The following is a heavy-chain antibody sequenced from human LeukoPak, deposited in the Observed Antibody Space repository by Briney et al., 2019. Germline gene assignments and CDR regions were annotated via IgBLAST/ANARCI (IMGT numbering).Heavy chain of an antibody. V-gene: IGHV3-64*01. CDR1: GFTFSSYA. CDR2: ISSNGGST. J-gene: IGHJ6*03. D-gene: IGHD3-10*01. CDR3: AKGNYYGSGSPRPYYYYYYMDV. Sequence: GGSLRLSCAASGFTFSSYAMHWVRQAPGKGLEYVSAISSNGGSTYYANSVKGRFTISRDNSKNTLYLQMGSLRAEDMAVYYCAKGNYYGSGSPRPYYYYYYMDVWGKGTTVTISS.